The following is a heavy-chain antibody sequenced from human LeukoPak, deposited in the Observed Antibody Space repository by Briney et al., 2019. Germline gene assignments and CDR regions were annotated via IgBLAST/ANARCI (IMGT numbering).Heavy chain of an antibody. CDR2: IYYTGNT. Sequence: PSETLSLTRTVSGDSISSSGYYWGWIRQPPGKGLEWIGSIYYTGNTYYNPSLKSRVTISVDTSKNQFSLKLSSVTAADTAVYYCARGGFWSGYYELSGIFSYYYGMDVWGQGTTVTVSS. V-gene: IGHV4-39*07. D-gene: IGHD3-3*01. J-gene: IGHJ6*02. CDR3: ARGGFWSGYYELSGIFSYYYGMDV. CDR1: GDSISSSGYY.